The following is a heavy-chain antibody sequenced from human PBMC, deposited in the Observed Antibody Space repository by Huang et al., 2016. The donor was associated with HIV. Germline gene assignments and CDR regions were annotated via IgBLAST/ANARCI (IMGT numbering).Heavy chain of an antibody. D-gene: IGHD3-22*01. J-gene: IGHJ1*01. CDR1: GYTFTNYA. Sequence: QVQLVQSGAEVKKPGASVKVSCKASGYTFTNYAINWVRQAPGQSLEWMGWISGYNGKTNYARKVQGRVTMTKDTSTSTAYMELRSLISDDTAVYYCARERYYYDRSGYYTPVEYFHHWGQGTLVTVSS. CDR2: ISGYNGKT. CDR3: ARERYYYDRSGYYTPVEYFHH. V-gene: IGHV1-18*01.